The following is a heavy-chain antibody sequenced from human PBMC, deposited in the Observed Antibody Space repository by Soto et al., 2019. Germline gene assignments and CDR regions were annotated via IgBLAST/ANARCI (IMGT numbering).Heavy chain of an antibody. CDR1: GGSISSYY. V-gene: IGHV4-59*01. D-gene: IGHD3-3*01. J-gene: IGHJ6*03. Sequence: SETLSLTCTVSGGSISSYYWSWIRQPPGKGLEWIGYIYYSGSTNYNPSLKSRVTISVDTSKNQFSLKLSSVTAADTAVYYCAREIFGVVTGYYYYYMDVWGKGTTVTVSS. CDR2: IYYSGST. CDR3: AREIFGVVTGYYYYYMDV.